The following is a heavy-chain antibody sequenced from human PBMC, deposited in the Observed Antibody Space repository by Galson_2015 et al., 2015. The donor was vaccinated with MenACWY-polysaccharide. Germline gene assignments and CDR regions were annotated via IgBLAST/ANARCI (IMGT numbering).Heavy chain of an antibody. J-gene: IGHJ6*02. CDR2: IKKDGSEK. CDR1: GFTFSSYW. CDR3: ARGHYGMDV. V-gene: IGHV3-7*01. Sequence: SLRLSCAASGFTFSSYWMTWVRQAPGKGLEWVANIKKDGSEKYYVDSVKGRFTTSRDNSKNSLYLQMHSLRAEDTAVYSCARGHYGMDVWGQGTTVTVSS.